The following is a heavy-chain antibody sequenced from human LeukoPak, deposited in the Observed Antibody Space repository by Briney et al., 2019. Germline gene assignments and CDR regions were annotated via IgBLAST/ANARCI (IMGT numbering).Heavy chain of an antibody. Sequence: GGSLRLSCAASGFTFDDYAMHWVRQAPGKGLEWVSGISWNSGSIGYADSVKGRFTISRDNAKNSLYLQMNSLRAEDTAVYYCARDRNYYGLEDWGQGTLVTVSS. V-gene: IGHV3-9*01. CDR2: ISWNSGSI. J-gene: IGHJ4*02. CDR3: ARDRNYYGLED. D-gene: IGHD3-10*01. CDR1: GFTFDDYA.